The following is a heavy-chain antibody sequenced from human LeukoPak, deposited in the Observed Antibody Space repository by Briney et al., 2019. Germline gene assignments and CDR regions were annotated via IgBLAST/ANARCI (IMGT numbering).Heavy chain of an antibody. Sequence: SETLSLTCAVSGYSISSGYYWGWIRQPPGKGLEWIASIYHSGSSYYNPSLKSRVTIPVDTSKNQFSLKLSSVTAADTAVYYCATLIVVVPAAKGYYFDYWGQGTLVTVSS. J-gene: IGHJ4*02. CDR2: IYHSGSS. CDR3: ATLIVVVPAAKGYYFDY. V-gene: IGHV4-38-2*01. D-gene: IGHD2-2*01. CDR1: GYSISSGYY.